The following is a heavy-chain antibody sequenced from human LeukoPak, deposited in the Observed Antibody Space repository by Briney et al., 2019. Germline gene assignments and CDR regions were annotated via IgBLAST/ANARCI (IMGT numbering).Heavy chain of an antibody. CDR3: ARDVRVSSSSFYYYYGMDV. CDR1: GGTFSSYA. J-gene: IGHJ6*02. D-gene: IGHD6-6*01. CDR2: ISAYNGNT. Sequence: ASVKVSCKASGGTFSSYAISWVRQAPGQGLEWMGWISAYNGNTNYAQKLQGRVTMTTDTSTSTAYMELRSLRSDDTAVYYCARDVRVSSSSFYYYYGMDVWGQGTTVTVPS. V-gene: IGHV1-18*01.